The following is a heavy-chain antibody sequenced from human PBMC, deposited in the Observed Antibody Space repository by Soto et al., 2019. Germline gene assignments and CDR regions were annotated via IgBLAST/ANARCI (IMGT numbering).Heavy chain of an antibody. CDR1: GFTFSSYG. CDR3: ASSPTPIVVVPAGDDVFDI. V-gene: IGHV3-33*01. CDR2: IWYDGSNK. Sequence: QVQLVESGGGVVQPGRSLRLSCAASGFTFSSYGMHWVRQAPGKGLEWVAVIWYDGSNKYYADSVKGRFTISRDNSKNTLYLQMNSLRAEDTAVYYCASSPTPIVVVPAGDDVFDIWGQGTMVTVSS. D-gene: IGHD2-2*01. J-gene: IGHJ3*02.